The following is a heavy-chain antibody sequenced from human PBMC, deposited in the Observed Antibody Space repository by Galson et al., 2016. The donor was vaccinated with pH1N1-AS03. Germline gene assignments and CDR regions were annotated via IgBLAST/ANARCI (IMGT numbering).Heavy chain of an antibody. Sequence: SVKVSCKASGYTFTDFSVNWVRQAPGQGLEWMGWINPNDGVTNYAQKFEAWVTMTRDTSVSTAYMELHGLKSDDTAVYYCARDPRGPCSSATCPTTYYFGMDVWGQGTTVIVSS. D-gene: IGHD3-10*01. V-gene: IGHV1-2*04. CDR2: INPNDGVT. CDR1: GYTFTDFS. CDR3: ARDPRGPCSSATCPTTYYFGMDV. J-gene: IGHJ6*02.